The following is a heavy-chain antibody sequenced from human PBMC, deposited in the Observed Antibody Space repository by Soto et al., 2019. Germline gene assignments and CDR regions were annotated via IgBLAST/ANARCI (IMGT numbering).Heavy chain of an antibody. D-gene: IGHD5-12*01. V-gene: IGHV3-48*04. Sequence: GGSLRLSCAASGCTFSSYSMNWVRQAPGKGLEWVSYISSSSSTIYYADSVKGRFTISRDNAKNSLYLQMNSLRAEDTAVYYCARQMATIDPTFDYWGQGTLVTVSS. CDR1: GCTFSSYS. J-gene: IGHJ4*02. CDR3: ARQMATIDPTFDY. CDR2: ISSSSSTI.